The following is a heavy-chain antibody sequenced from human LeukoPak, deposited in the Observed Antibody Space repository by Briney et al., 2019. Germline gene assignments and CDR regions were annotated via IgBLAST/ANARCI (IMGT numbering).Heavy chain of an antibody. Sequence: SETLSLTCAVSGGSIGSYYWSWLRQPPGRGLEWIGYIYYSGTTNYNPSLKSRVTISVDTSKNQFSLKMTSVTAADTAVYYCAREDPQTTVPEGLDVWGQGTTVTVSS. D-gene: IGHD4-17*01. CDR3: AREDPQTTVPEGLDV. V-gene: IGHV4-59*01. CDR2: IYYSGTT. CDR1: GGSIGSYY. J-gene: IGHJ6*02.